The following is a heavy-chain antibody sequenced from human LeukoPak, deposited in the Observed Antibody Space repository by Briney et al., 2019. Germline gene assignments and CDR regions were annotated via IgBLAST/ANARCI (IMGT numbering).Heavy chain of an antibody. CDR3: ARLWGDATIFDL. CDR1: GFTFSSYA. V-gene: IGHV3-30-3*01. Sequence: GGSLRLSCAASGFTFSSYAMHWVRQAPGKGLEWVAVISYDGSNKYYADSVKGRFTVSRDNAKNSLYLQTNSLRVEDTAVYYCARLWGDATIFDLWGQGTLVTVSS. D-gene: IGHD5-12*01. CDR2: ISYDGSNK. J-gene: IGHJ4*02.